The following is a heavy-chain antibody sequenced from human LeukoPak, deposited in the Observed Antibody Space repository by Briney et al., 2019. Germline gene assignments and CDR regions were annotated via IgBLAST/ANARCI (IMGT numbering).Heavy chain of an antibody. CDR1: GGSFSGYY. J-gene: IGHJ4*02. Sequence: PSETLSLTCAVYGGSFSGYYWGWIRQPPGKGLEWIGDITHGGSTNYNPSLKSRVTISVDTSKNQFSLELNSVTAADTAVYYCARGGWHSSSWYFDNWGQGTLVTVSS. CDR2: ITHGGST. V-gene: IGHV4-34*01. CDR3: ARGGWHSSSWYFDN. D-gene: IGHD6-13*01.